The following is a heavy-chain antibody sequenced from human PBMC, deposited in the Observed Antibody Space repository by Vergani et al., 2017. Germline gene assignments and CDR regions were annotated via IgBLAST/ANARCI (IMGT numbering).Heavy chain of an antibody. CDR1: GVSVTDYN. J-gene: IGHJ5*02. CDR2: STPVGATHA. D-gene: IGHD6-13*01. CDR3: AGDTHSWQRADR. Sequence: QAQLQESGPGLVKPSETLSLTCHVFGVSVTDYNCNWIRQAPGKGLGWIGSLSTPVGATHASHNPSLTSRVSLSVDTSKSHFSLRLTSVTAADSAIYYCAGDTHSWQRADRWGQGLLVSVSS. V-gene: IGHV4-59*02.